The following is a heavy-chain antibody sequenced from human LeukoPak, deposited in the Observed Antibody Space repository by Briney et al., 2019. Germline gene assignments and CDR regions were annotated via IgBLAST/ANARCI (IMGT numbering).Heavy chain of an antibody. J-gene: IGHJ4*02. D-gene: IGHD2-21*01. CDR1: GDSITSGNFY. Sequence: SETLSLTCTVSGDSITSGNFYWSWIRQTAGKGLEWIGRVYGSGNTNYSPSLRSRVTISIDTSKNQFSLKMNSVTAADTAVYYCATGWGGTSSNYFDSWGQGTLVTVSS. CDR2: VYGSGNT. CDR3: ATGWGGTSSNYFDS. V-gene: IGHV4-61*02.